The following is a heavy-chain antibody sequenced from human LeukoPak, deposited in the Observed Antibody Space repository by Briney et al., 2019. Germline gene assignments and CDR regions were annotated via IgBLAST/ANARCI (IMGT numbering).Heavy chain of an antibody. CDR1: VYTFTSYN. J-gene: IGHJ6*02. CDR3: ARGRDSSSWYALHYYYYYGMDG. CDR2: MNPNSGKT. D-gene: IGHD6-13*01. Sequence: ASVTVSCKPSVYTFTSYNNNGVRQPPAPGLERMGWMNPNSGKTGYAQKFQGRVTRTGNASISTAYMELSSLRSEDTAVYYCARGRDSSSWYALHYYYYYGMDGWGQGTTVTVSS. V-gene: IGHV1-8*01.